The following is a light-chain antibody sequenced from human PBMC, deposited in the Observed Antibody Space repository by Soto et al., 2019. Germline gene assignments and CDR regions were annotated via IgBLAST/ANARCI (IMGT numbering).Light chain of an antibody. Sequence: IVLTHSPATLSLAPGESAPLYSRASQSVRNYLVWYQQKPGQAPRFLIYDTSNRATDIPARFSGSGSGTDFTLTITSLETEDFAVYYCQQRYNWPPTFGQGTRLEIK. J-gene: IGKJ5*01. CDR1: QSVRNY. CDR3: QQRYNWPPT. CDR2: DTS. V-gene: IGKV3-11*01.